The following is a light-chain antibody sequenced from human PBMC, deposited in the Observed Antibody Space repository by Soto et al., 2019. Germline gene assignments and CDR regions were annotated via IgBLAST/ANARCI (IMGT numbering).Light chain of an antibody. J-gene: IGLJ2*01. Sequence: QAVVTQPPSASGTPGQRVTISCSGSSSNIGSNYVYWYQQLPGTAPKLLIYRNNQRPSGVPDRFSGSKSGTSASLAISGLRSEDEADYYCAAFRVFGGGTKLTVL. CDR1: SSNIGSNY. CDR2: RNN. V-gene: IGLV1-47*01. CDR3: AAFRV.